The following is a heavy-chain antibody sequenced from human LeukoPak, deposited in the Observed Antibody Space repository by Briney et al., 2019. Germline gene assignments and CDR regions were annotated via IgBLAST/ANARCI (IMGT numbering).Heavy chain of an antibody. CDR1: GYTFISYG. CDR3: AREGGVGPTAPPDYYSYQMDV. D-gene: IGHD1-26*01. Sequence: ASVKVSCNASGYTFISYGITWVRQAPGQGLEWMGWISPYTTKTNYAQSLQGRVTITTDTSTSTAYMELRSLRSDDTAVYYCAREGGVGPTAPPDYYSYQMDVWGKGTTVTVSS. CDR2: ISPYTTKT. J-gene: IGHJ6*03. V-gene: IGHV1-18*01.